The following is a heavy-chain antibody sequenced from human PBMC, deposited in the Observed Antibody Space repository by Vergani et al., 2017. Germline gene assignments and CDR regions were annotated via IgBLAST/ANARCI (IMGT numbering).Heavy chain of an antibody. CDR3: ARHVYSMIVVVIAYFDY. J-gene: IGHJ4*02. Sequence: QLQLQESGPGLVKPSETLSLTCTVSGGSISSTSYHWGWIRQPPGKGLEWIGSIYYSGSTYYNPSLKSRVTISVDTSKNQFSLKLSSVTAAETAVYYCARHVYSMIVVVIAYFDYWGQGTLVTVSS. V-gene: IGHV4-39*01. D-gene: IGHD3-22*01. CDR2: IYYSGST. CDR1: GGSISSTSYH.